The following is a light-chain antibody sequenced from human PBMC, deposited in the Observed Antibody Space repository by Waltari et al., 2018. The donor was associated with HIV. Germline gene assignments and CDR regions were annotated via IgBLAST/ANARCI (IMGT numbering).Light chain of an antibody. CDR1: SSNIGAGYD. J-gene: IGLJ2*01. CDR3: QSYDTSLSAWV. V-gene: IGLV1-40*03. CDR2: KDK. Sequence: QSVLTQPPSISGAPGQRITVSCSGTSSNIGAGYDVHWYQQLPGPAPKLLLYKDKNRPSGVPDRFSASQSDAAASLAITGLQAADEGDYFCQSYDTSLSAWVFGGGTRLTVL.